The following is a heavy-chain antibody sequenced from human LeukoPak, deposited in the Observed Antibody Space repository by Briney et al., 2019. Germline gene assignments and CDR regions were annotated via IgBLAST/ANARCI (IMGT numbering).Heavy chain of an antibody. CDR1: GFTFSSYG. J-gene: IGHJ3*02. V-gene: IGHV3-30*18. CDR2: ISYDGSNK. D-gene: IGHD3-10*01. CDR3: AKDVDPSPGFDI. Sequence: GRSLRLSCAASGFTFSSYGMHWVRQAPGKGLEWVAVISYDGSNKYYADSVKGRFTISRDNSKNTLYLQMNSLRAEDTAVYYCAKDVDPSPGFDIWAKGQWSPSLQ.